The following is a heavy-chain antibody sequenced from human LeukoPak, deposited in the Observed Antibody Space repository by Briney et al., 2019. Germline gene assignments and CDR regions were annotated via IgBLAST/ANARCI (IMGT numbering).Heavy chain of an antibody. CDR1: GYTFTGCY. D-gene: IGHD4-23*01. J-gene: IGHJ5*02. V-gene: IGHV1-2*02. Sequence: GASVKVSCKASGYTFTGCYMHWVRQAPGQGLEWMGWINPNSGGTNYAQKFQGRVTMTRDTSISTAYMELSRLRSDDTAVYYCARASRAIYGGKGPWFDPWGQGTLVTVSS. CDR3: ARASRAIYGGKGPWFDP. CDR2: INPNSGGT.